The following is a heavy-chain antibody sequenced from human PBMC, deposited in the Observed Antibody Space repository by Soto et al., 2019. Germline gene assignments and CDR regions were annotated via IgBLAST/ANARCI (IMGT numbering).Heavy chain of an antibody. Sequence: SGPTLVNPTQPLTLTCTYSGFSLSTSGMSVSWIRQPPGKGLEWLALIDWDDDKYYSTSLKTRPTISKDTSKNQVVLTMTNMDPVDTATFYCARTRYCGGDNDAFDIWGQGTMGTVSS. V-gene: IGHV2-70*01. D-gene: IGHD2-21*02. CDR1: GFSLSTSGMS. J-gene: IGHJ3*02. CDR3: ARTRYCGGDNDAFDI. CDR2: IDWDDDK.